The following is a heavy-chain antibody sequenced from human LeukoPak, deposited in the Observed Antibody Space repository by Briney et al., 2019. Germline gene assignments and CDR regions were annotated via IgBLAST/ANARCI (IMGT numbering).Heavy chain of an antibody. CDR2: ISSNGGST. CDR1: GFTFSSYA. Sequence: GGSLRLSCAASGFTFSSYAMHWVRQALGKGLEYVSAISSNGGSTYYANSVKGRFTISRDNSKNTLYLQMGSLRAEDMAVYYCARPSLLYSGSYYYWGQGTLVTVSS. D-gene: IGHD1-26*01. J-gene: IGHJ4*02. V-gene: IGHV3-64*01. CDR3: ARPSLLYSGSYYY.